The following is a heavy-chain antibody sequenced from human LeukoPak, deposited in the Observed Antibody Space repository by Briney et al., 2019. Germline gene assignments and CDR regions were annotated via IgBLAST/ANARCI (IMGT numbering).Heavy chain of an antibody. CDR1: GYNFANYW. V-gene: IGHV5-51*01. Sequence: GDSLKISCKGSGYNFANYWIGWVRQLPGKGLEGMGIIYPGDSDTRYSPSFQGQVTISADRSISTAYLQWSSLKASDSAIYYCARITTSGWYADYWGQGTLVTVS. J-gene: IGHJ4*02. CDR3: ARITTSGWYADY. CDR2: IYPGDSDT. D-gene: IGHD6-19*01.